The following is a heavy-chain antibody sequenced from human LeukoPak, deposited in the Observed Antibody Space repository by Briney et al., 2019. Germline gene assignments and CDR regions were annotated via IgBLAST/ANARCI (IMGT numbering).Heavy chain of an antibody. Sequence: SQTLSLTCTVSGGSISSGGYYWSWIRQHPGKGLEWIGYIYYSGSTYYNPSLKSRVTISVDTSKNQFSLKLSSVTAADTAVYYCARSRGFGELIVWFDPWGQGTLVTVSS. CDR2: IYYSGST. J-gene: IGHJ5*02. CDR1: GGSISSGGYY. CDR3: ARSRGFGELIVWFDP. D-gene: IGHD3-10*01. V-gene: IGHV4-31*03.